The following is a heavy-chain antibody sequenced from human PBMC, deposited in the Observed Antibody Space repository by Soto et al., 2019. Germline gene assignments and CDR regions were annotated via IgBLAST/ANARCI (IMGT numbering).Heavy chain of an antibody. Sequence: ASVKVSCKASGGTFSSYAISWVRQAPGQGLEWMGGIIPIFGTANYAQKFQGRVTITADESTSTAYMELSSLRYEDKAVYYCARDFGVVTPQAYYYYGMDVWGQGTTVTVSS. CDR3: ARDFGVVTPQAYYYYGMDV. V-gene: IGHV1-69*13. CDR2: IIPIFGTA. J-gene: IGHJ6*02. D-gene: IGHD3-3*01. CDR1: GGTFSSYA.